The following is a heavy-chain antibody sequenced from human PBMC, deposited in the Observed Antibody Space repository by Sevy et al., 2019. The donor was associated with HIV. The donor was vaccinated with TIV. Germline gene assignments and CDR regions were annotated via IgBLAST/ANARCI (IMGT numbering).Heavy chain of an antibody. D-gene: IGHD4-4*01. CDR3: TTSTQVDYYSMDV. CDR2: IRSKTDGGTT. V-gene: IGHV3-15*07. CDR1: GFTFIYTW. Sequence: GGSLRLSCAASGFTFIYTWMNWVRQAPGKGLEWVGRIRSKTDGGTTDYAAPVKGRFTISRDDSKNTLFLQMNSLKTEDTAVYYCTTSTQVDYYSMDVWGQGTTVTVSS. J-gene: IGHJ6*02.